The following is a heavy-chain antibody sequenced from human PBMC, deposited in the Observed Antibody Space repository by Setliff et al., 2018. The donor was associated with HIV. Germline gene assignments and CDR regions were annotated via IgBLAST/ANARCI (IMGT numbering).Heavy chain of an antibody. CDR1: GGSFSDYY. J-gene: IGHJ5*02. D-gene: IGHD3-3*01. CDR2: INHSGST. V-gene: IGHV4-34*01. CDR3: ARDGMDRFFLTVDH. Sequence: SETLSLTCAVYGGSFSDYYWSWIRQPPGKGLEWIGEINHSGSTYYNPSLKSRVTTSVDTSKNQISLKLTSVTAADTAIYYCARDGMDRFFLTVDHWGQGTLVTVSS.